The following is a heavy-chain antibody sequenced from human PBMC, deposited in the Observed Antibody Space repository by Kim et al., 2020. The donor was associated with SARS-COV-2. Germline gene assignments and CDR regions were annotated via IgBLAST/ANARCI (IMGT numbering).Heavy chain of an antibody. CDR3: ARTIGAAEAF. Sequence: QRFCVDYVKGRFTISRDNARNSLYLQMNSLRAEDTAVYYCARTIGAAEAFWGQGNLVTVSS. CDR2: QR. J-gene: IGHJ4*02. V-gene: IGHV3-7*03. D-gene: IGHD6-13*01.